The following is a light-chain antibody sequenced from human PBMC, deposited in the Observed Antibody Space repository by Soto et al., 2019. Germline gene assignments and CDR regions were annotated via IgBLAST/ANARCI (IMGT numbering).Light chain of an antibody. CDR2: HAP. V-gene: IGKV3-20*01. J-gene: IGKJ1*01. CDR1: RSLSSDY. CDR3: QQYGDSPRS. Sequence: VLMQSPDTLSLSPGERATLSCRASRSLSSDYLAWYQQKPGQAPRLLFYHAPRRATGTPNRFSVSGSGTDFTLTISRLEPGDFAVYYCQQYGDSPRSFGQGTKVDIK.